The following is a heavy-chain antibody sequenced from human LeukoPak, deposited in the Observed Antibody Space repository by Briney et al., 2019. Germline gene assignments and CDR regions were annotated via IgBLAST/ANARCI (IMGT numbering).Heavy chain of an antibody. CDR3: VTVAGTLDY. J-gene: IGHJ4*02. CDR2: INSDGSST. D-gene: IGHD6-19*01. CDR1: GFTFSSYW. V-gene: IGHV3-74*01. Sequence: GGSLRLSCAASGFTFSSYWMHWVRQAPGKGLVWVSRINSDGSSTSYADSVKGRFTISRDNAKNTPYLQMNSLRAEDTAVYYCVTVAGTLDYWGQGTLVTVSS.